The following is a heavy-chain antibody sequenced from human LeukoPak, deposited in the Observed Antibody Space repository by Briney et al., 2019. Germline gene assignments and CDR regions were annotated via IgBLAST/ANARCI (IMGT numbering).Heavy chain of an antibody. D-gene: IGHD6-6*01. V-gene: IGHV3-30*04. J-gene: IGHJ5*02. Sequence: PGRSLRLSCAASGFAFSSHAMHWVRQAPGKGLEWVAVISYDENTKYYADSVKGRFTISRDNSRNTLYLQMNSLRADDTALYYCARDFYSSSSVNWFDPWGQGTLVTVSS. CDR2: ISYDENTK. CDR1: GFAFSSHA. CDR3: ARDFYSSSSVNWFDP.